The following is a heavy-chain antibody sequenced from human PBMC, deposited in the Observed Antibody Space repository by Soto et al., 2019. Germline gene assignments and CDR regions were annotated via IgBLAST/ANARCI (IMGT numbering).Heavy chain of an antibody. V-gene: IGHV1-8*01. CDR1: GCTFICYD. CDR3: ARRAETNGWNGFGADKYYFDF. Sequence: XSVKVSCEASGCTFICYDIYCVRQATVQGREWMGWMNPNTGNSGYARKFQGRVTVTSDTSINTVHMELSSLRSDDTAVYYGARRAETNGWNGFGADKYYFDFWGQGTLVTVSS. J-gene: IGHJ4*02. D-gene: IGHD1-1*01. CDR2: MNPNTGNS.